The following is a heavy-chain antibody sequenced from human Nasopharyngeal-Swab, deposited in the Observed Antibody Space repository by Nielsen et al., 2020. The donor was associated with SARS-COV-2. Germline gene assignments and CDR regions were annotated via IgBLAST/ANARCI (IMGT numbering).Heavy chain of an antibody. Sequence: GGSLRLSCAASGFTFSSYAMSWVRQAPGKGLEWVSAISGSGGSTYYADSVKGRFTISRENAKNSLYLQMNSLRAGDTAVYYCARAAFGGTFYYYYGMDVWGQGTTVTVSS. J-gene: IGHJ6*02. CDR2: ISGSGGST. CDR1: GFTFSSYA. CDR3: ARAAFGGTFYYYYGMDV. V-gene: IGHV3-23*01. D-gene: IGHD3-16*01.